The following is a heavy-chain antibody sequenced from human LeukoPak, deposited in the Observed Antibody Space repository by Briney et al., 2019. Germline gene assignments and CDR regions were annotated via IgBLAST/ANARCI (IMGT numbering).Heavy chain of an antibody. CDR3: AKADAYCGGDCYLVDY. D-gene: IGHD2-21*02. V-gene: IGHV3-23*01. Sequence: PGGSLRLSCAASGFTFSSYAMSWVRQAPGKGLEWVSAISGSGGSTYYADSVKGRFTISRDNSKNTLYLQMNSLRAEDTAVYYCAKADAYCGGDCYLVDYWGQGTLVTVSS. J-gene: IGHJ4*02. CDR1: GFTFSSYA. CDR2: ISGSGGST.